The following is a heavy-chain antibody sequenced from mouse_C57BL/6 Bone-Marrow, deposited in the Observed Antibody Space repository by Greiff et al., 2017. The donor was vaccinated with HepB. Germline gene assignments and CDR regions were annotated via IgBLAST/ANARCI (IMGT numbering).Heavy chain of an antibody. J-gene: IGHJ4*01. D-gene: IGHD2-5*01. CDR1: GYTFTDHT. CDR2: IYPRDGST. Sequence: VKLVESDAELVKPGASVKISCKVSGYTFTDHTIHWMKQRPEQGLEWIGYIYPRDGSTKYNEKFKGKATLTADKSSSTAYMQLNSLTSEDSAVYFCARAYYSNYYAMDYWGQGTSVTVSS. CDR3: ARAYYSNYYAMDY. V-gene: IGHV1-78*01.